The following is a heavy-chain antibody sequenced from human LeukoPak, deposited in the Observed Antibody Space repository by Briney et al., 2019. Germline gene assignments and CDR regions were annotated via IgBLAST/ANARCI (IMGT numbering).Heavy chain of an antibody. CDR1: DDSNISNSVF. CDR2: INYRGST. CDR3: ARHPYQFGLGNWFDS. V-gene: IGHV4-39*01. D-gene: IGHD2-2*01. Sequence: SETLSLTCTVSDDSNISNSVFCAWIRQPPGRGLEWIGTINYRGSTYFKPSLKTRVSMSVDTSNNLFSLTLTSVTAADTAVYYCARHPYQFGLGNWFDSWGQGTLVSVSS. J-gene: IGHJ5*01.